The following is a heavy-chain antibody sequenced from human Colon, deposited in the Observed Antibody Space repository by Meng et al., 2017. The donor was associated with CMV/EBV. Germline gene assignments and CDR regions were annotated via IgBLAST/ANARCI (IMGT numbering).Heavy chain of an antibody. V-gene: IGHV4-4*02. CDR2: IYYSGNM. CDR1: GGSISSSNW. CDR3: ARVVGGYDYIDH. Sequence: SETLSLTCAVSGGSISSSNWWSWVRQAPGKGLEWIGSIYYSGNMYHNPSLKSRVTMSEDTSNNQISLKLRTVTAADTAVYYCARVVGGYDYIDHWGQGTLVTVSS. J-gene: IGHJ4*02. D-gene: IGHD5-12*01.